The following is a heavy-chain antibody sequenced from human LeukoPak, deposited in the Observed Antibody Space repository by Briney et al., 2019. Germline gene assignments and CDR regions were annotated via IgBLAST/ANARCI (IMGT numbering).Heavy chain of an antibody. V-gene: IGHV4-39*01. Sequence: SETLSLTCTVSGGSISSSSYYWGWIRQPPGKGLEWIGSIYYSESTYYNPSLKSRVTISVDTSKNQFSLKLSSVTAADTAVYYCARQGYDFWSGYSPQDFDYWGQGTLVTVSS. D-gene: IGHD3-3*01. CDR1: GGSISSSSYY. J-gene: IGHJ4*02. CDR3: ARQGYDFWSGYSPQDFDY. CDR2: IYYSEST.